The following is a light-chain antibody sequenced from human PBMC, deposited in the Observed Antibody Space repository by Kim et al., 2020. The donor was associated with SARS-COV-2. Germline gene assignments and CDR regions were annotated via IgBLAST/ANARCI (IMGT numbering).Light chain of an antibody. CDR3: QQCGSSPVT. CDR1: QSVSNSY. CDR2: GAS. J-gene: IGKJ2*01. Sequence: DIVLTQSPGTLSLSPGERATLSCRASQSVSNSYLVWYQQKPGQAPRLLIYGASSRATGIPDRFSGSGSGTDFTITISRLEPEDFAVYYCQQCGSSPVTFGQGTKLEI. V-gene: IGKV3-20*01.